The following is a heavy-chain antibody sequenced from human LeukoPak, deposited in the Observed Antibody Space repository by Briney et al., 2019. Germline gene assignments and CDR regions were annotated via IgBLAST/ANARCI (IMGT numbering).Heavy chain of an antibody. D-gene: IGHD3-3*01. CDR2: IFYSGST. V-gene: IGHV4-59*01. CDR1: RDSITSYY. Sequence: SETLSLTCTVSRDSITSYYWSWIRDPPGKGLEWSGYIFYSGSTNYNPSLKSRVTISVDTSKNQFSLKLNSVNAADTAVYYCASLYYDFWSGNSYYYYGMDVWGQGTTVTVSS. CDR3: ASLYYDFWSGNSYYYYGMDV. J-gene: IGHJ6*02.